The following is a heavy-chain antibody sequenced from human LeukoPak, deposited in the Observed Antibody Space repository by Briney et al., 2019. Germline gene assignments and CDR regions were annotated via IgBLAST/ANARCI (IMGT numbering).Heavy chain of an antibody. CDR3: ATPVPGYGALDA. J-gene: IGHJ3*01. CDR2: INPNTGGT. D-gene: IGHD3-9*01. V-gene: IGHV1-2*02. CDR1: GYSVSDYY. Sequence: GASVKVSCKTSGYSVSDYYMHWVRQAPGQGPEWMGWINPNTGGTKYAQEFQGRVTMTGDTSLSIVQMELRSLTADDTAMYYCATPVPGYGALDAWGQGTMVTVSS.